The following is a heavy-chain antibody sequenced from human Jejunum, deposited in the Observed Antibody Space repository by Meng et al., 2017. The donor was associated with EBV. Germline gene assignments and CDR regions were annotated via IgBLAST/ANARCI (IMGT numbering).Heavy chain of an antibody. CDR1: AYTFTTNG. V-gene: IGHV1-18*01. CDR3: ARDSSGYNANDKVSDY. CDR2: INVYNGNT. J-gene: IGHJ4*01. D-gene: IGHD5-12*01. Sequence: VHGVHSGVVFQKHGSSMKVSCKTYAYTFTTNGIRWVRQAPGHGPEWMGWINVYNGNTNSAPRLQGRVTMTTDLSTSTAYMELRSLRSDDTAVYYCARDSSGYNANDKVSDYWGQGTLVTVSS.